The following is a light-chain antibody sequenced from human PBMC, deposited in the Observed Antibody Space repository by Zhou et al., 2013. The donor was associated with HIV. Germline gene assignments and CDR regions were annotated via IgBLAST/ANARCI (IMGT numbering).Light chain of an antibody. CDR2: GAS. V-gene: IGKV3-15*01. Sequence: EIVLTQSPGTLSLSPGGRATLSCRASQSVSSYLAWYQQKPGQAPRLLIYGASTRATGIPARFSGSGSGTEFTLTINSLQSEDLAVYYCQQYNDWPRTFGPGTRLEIK. CDR3: QQYNDWPRT. CDR1: QSVSSY. J-gene: IGKJ5*01.